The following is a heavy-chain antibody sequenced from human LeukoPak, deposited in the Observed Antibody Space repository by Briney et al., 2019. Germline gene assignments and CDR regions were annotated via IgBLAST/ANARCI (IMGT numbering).Heavy chain of an antibody. Sequence: GRSLRLSCAATGFTFSSYAMHWVRQAPAKGLPTVAVISYDGSNKYYADSVKARFTISRDKSKNTLYLQMNSLRAEDTAVYYCARGLSSYGYFDYWGQGTLVTVSS. CDR1: GFTFSSYA. J-gene: IGHJ4*02. V-gene: IGHV3-30-3*01. CDR2: ISYDGSNK. CDR3: ARGLSSYGYFDY. D-gene: IGHD5-18*01.